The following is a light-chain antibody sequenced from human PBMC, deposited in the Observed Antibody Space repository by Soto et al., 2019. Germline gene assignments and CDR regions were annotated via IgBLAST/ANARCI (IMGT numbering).Light chain of an antibody. CDR3: LQDYSPLLA. V-gene: IGKV1-39*01. Sequence: DIPMTQSPSSLSASIGDTVTITCRASQSIASFLNWLQLKPGKAPKLLISDTSTLQSGVPSRFRGGGSGTEFTLTIRSLQPEDSALYFCLQDYSPLLAFGAGTTVEIK. CDR1: QSIASF. J-gene: IGKJ4*01. CDR2: DTS.